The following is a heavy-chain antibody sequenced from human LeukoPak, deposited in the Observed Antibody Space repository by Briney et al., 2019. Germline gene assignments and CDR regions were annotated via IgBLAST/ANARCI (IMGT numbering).Heavy chain of an antibody. Sequence: SETLSLTCTVSGGSISSSSHYWGWIRQPPGKGLEWIGSIYYSGSTYYNPSLKSRVTISVDTSKNQFSLKLSSVTAADTAVYYCARGGDRSFDYWGQGTLVTVSS. CDR3: ARGGDRSFDY. V-gene: IGHV4-39*07. CDR1: GGSISSSSHY. J-gene: IGHJ4*02. CDR2: IYYSGST. D-gene: IGHD3-10*01.